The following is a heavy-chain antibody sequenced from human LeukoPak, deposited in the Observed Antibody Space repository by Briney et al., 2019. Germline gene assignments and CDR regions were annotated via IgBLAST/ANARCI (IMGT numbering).Heavy chain of an antibody. CDR2: ISGSGGST. J-gene: IGHJ6*03. CDR1: GFTFSSYG. V-gene: IGHV3-23*01. Sequence: GGSLRPSCAASGFTFSSYGMSWVRQAPGKGLEWVSAISGSGGSTYYADSVKGRFTISRDNSKNTLYLQMNSLRAEDTAVYYCARVGSLHPYGSGSYYNRDYYYYYMDVWGKGTTVTISS. CDR3: ARVGSLHPYGSGSYYNRDYYYYYMDV. D-gene: IGHD3-10*01.